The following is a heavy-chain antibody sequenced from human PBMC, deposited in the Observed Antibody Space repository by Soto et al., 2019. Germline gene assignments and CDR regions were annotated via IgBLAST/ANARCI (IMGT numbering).Heavy chain of an antibody. CDR2: VRATADGGTA. Sequence: PGGSLRLSCVDSGVSFANAWMSWVRQTPEKGLEWVGRVRATADGGTAEYAAVVKGRFTISRDDSKNTIYLQMNAVKTEDTAVYYCKQGFRGSDLDFWGQGTRVTVSS. CDR3: KQGFRGSDLDF. CDR1: GVSFANAW. D-gene: IGHD2-15*01. J-gene: IGHJ4*01. V-gene: IGHV3-15*01.